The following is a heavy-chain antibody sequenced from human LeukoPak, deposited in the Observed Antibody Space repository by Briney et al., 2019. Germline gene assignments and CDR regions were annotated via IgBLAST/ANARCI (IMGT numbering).Heavy chain of an antibody. V-gene: IGHV3-30*01. CDR3: ARDSRGGVPAAGLTFQH. J-gene: IGHJ1*01. CDR2: ISYDGSNK. Sequence: PGRSLRLSCAASGFTFSSYAMHWVRQAPGKGLEWVAVISYDGSNKYYADSVKGRFTISGDNSKNTLYLQMNSLRAEDTAVYYCARDSRGGVPAAGLTFQHWGQGTLVTVSS. CDR1: GFTFSSYA. D-gene: IGHD2-2*01.